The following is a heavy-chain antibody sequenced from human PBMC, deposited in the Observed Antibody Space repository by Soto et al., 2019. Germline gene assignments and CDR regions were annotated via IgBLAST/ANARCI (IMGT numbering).Heavy chain of an antibody. CDR2: IWYDGNNK. V-gene: IGHV3-33*01. CDR1: GFSFSDYG. CDR3: ARGSHNWNSEKFYYYYSMDV. D-gene: IGHD1-20*01. Sequence: QFQLVESGGGVVQPGRSLRLSCAASGFSFSDYGMHWVRQAPGKGLEWVAVIWYDGNNKYYVDSVKGRFTISRDNSKNTVYPQMNSLRAEDTAVYYCARGSHNWNSEKFYYYYSMDVWGLGTTVTVSS. J-gene: IGHJ6*02.